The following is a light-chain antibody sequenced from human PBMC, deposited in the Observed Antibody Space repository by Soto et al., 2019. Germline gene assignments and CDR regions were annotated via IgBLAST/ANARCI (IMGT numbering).Light chain of an antibody. V-gene: IGKV3-11*01. CDR1: QSVNSY. CDR3: QQRTNWPSST. Sequence: EIVLTQSPATLSLSPGERATLSCRASQSVNSYLAWYQQRPGQAPRLLIHDASSRATGIPARFSGSGSGTDFTLTISSLEPEEFAVYYCQQRTNWPSSTFGQGTRLEIK. J-gene: IGKJ5*01. CDR2: DAS.